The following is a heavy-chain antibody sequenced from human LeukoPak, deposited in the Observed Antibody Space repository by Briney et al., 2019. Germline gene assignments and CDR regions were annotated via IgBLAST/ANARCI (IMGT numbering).Heavy chain of an antibody. D-gene: IGHD2-8*01. J-gene: IGHJ6*03. Sequence: ASVKVSCKASGYTFTSYYMHWVRQAPGQGLEWMGWINPNSGDTKYAQKFQGRVTMTRDTSISTAYMELTRLRSDDTAVYYCARGGLRVMVYRPYYMDVWGKGTTVTVSS. CDR2: INPNSGDT. CDR1: GYTFTSYY. V-gene: IGHV1-2*02. CDR3: ARGGLRVMVYRPYYMDV.